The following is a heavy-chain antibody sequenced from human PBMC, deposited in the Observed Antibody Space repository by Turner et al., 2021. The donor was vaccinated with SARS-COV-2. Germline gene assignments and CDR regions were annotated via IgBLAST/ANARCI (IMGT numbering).Heavy chain of an antibody. CDR1: GGSISSSSYY. CDR3: ARLMDTAMDYYGTDV. D-gene: IGHD5-18*01. J-gene: IGHJ6*02. Sequence: QLQLQESCPGLVKPSETLSLTCTVSGGSISSSSYYWGWIRQPPGKGLEWIGNIYYSGSAYYNPSLKSRVTISVDPSKNKFSLKLTSVTAADTAVYYCARLMDTAMDYYGTDVWGQGTTVTVSS. CDR2: IYYSGSA. V-gene: IGHV4-39*01.